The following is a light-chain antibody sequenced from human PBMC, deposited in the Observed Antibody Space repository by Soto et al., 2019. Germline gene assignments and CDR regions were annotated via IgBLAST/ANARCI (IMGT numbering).Light chain of an antibody. CDR3: TSYTSTTTLVL. J-gene: IGLJ2*01. V-gene: IGLV2-14*01. CDR1: SSDVGGYKY. Sequence: QSALTQPASVSGSPGQSITISCTGTSSDVGGYKYVSWYQQHPGKAPKLMIYEVSSRPSGVSNRFSGSKSGNTASLTISGLQAEDEADYFCTSYTSTTTLVLFGGGTQLTVL. CDR2: EVS.